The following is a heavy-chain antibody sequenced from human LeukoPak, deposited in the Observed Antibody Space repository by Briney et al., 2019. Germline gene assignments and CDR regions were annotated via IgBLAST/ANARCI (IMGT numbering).Heavy chain of an antibody. D-gene: IGHD4-17*01. V-gene: IGHV3-48*04. CDR2: ISSDSTII. Sequence: GGSLRLSCAASGFTFSNYSMNWVRQAPGKGLEWVSYISSDSTIIYYTDSVKGRFTISRDNAKKSLNLQMNSLRAEDTAVYYCARGFDYGASDYWGQGTLVTVSS. J-gene: IGHJ4*02. CDR3: ARGFDYGASDY. CDR1: GFTFSNYS.